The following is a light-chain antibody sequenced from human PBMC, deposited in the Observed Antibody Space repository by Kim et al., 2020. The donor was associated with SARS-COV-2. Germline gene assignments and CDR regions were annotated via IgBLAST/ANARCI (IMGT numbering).Light chain of an antibody. V-gene: IGKV3-11*01. CDR1: QSISNY. CDR2: DAS. Sequence: LSPGESATLSCRASQSISNYLGWYQQKPGQAPRLLIYDASNRATGMPARFSGSGSGTDFTLTISNLEPEDFAVYYCQQRYTWPLTFGGGTKVDIK. CDR3: QQRYTWPLT. J-gene: IGKJ4*01.